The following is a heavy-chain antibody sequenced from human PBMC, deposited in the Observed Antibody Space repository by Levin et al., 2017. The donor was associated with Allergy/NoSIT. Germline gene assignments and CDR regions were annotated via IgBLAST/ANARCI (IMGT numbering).Heavy chain of an antibody. CDR3: ARCFQFRGIYGFDP. J-gene: IGHJ5*02. CDR2: IYGDGIT. V-gene: IGHV3-53*01. Sequence: GGSLRLSCAASGFTVSGSYLTWVRQAPGKGLEWVSIIYGDGITYYLDSVKGRFTISRDTAKNTLFLQMNSLRVEDTGIYYCARCFQFRGIYGFDPWGQGTLVTVTS. CDR1: GFTVSGSY. D-gene: IGHD3-3*02.